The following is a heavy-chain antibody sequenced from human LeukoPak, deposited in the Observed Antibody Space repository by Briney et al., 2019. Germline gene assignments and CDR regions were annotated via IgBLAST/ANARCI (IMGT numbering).Heavy chain of an antibody. J-gene: IGHJ4*02. D-gene: IGHD6-6*01. CDR2: INSDGSST. V-gene: IGHV3-74*01. CDR3: ASARDY. CDR1: GFTFSSYW. Sequence: GGSLRLSCAASGFTFSSYWMHWVRQAPGKGPVWVSRINSDGSSTSYADPVKGRFTISRDNAKNTLYLQMNSLRAEDTAVYYCASARDYWGQGTLVTVSS.